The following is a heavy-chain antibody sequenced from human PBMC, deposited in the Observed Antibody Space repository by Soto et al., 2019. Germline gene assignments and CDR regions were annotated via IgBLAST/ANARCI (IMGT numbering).Heavy chain of an antibody. CDR1: GFTFSRYA. V-gene: IGHV3-23*01. D-gene: IGHD3-16*01. Sequence: EVQLLESGGDLVQPGGSLRLSCAASGFTFSRYAMGWVRQAPGKGLEWVSGISGNGVYPFYRGSVRGRFTISRDNSNNMLYLQMHDLRAEDTAVYFCAKYTVTEDLGESWGQGALVAVSS. CDR3: AKYTVTEDLGES. J-gene: IGHJ5*02. CDR2: ISGNGVYP.